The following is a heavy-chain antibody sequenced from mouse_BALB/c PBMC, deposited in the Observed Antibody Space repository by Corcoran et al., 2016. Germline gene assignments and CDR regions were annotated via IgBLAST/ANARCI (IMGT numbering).Heavy chain of an antibody. V-gene: IGHV14-3*02. CDR2: IDPANGNT. CDR3: ARWDWYCDV. J-gene: IGHJ1*01. CDR1: GFDIRDTY. Sequence: QLQQSGEELVKPGASVKMSCTASGFDIRDTYMHWVKQRPEQGLEWIGRIDPANGNTKYDPKFQGKATITADTSSNTAYLQLSSLTSEDTAVYYGARWDWYCDVWGAGTTVTVSS.